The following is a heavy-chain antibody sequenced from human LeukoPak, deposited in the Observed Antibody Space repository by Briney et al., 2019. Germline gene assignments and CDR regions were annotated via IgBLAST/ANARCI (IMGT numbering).Heavy chain of an antibody. V-gene: IGHV3-30-3*01. Sequence: GGSLRLSCAASGFTFSSYAVHWVRQAPGKGLEWVAVISYDGSNKYYADSVKGRFTISRDNSKNTLYLQMNSLRAEDTAVYYCARDRDSSGYYFDYWGQGTLVTVSS. CDR1: GFTFSSYA. CDR2: ISYDGSNK. J-gene: IGHJ4*02. CDR3: ARDRDSSGYYFDY. D-gene: IGHD6-25*01.